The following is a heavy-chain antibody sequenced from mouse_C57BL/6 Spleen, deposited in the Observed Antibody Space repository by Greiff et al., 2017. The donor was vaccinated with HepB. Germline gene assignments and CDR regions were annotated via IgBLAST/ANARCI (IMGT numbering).Heavy chain of an antibody. CDR1: GYAFSSSW. CDR3: ARSPHLLLRSYFDV. D-gene: IGHD1-1*01. CDR2: IYPGDGDT. J-gene: IGHJ1*03. Sequence: QVQLKQSGPELVKPGASVKISCKASGYAFSSSWMNWVKQRPGKGLEWIGRIYPGDGDTNYNGKFKGKATLTADKSSSTAYMQLSSLTSEDSAVYFCARSPHLLLRSYFDVWGTGTTVTVSS. V-gene: IGHV1-82*01.